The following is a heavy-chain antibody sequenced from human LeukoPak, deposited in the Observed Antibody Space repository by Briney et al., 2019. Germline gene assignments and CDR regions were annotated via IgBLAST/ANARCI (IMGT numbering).Heavy chain of an antibody. J-gene: IGHJ4*02. CDR2: ISYDGSNK. CDR1: GFTFSSYG. V-gene: IGHV3-30*18. Sequence: GGSLRLSCAASGFTFSSYGMHWVRQAPGKGLEWVAVISYDGSNKYYADSVKGRFTIPRDNSKNTLYLQMNSLRAEDTAVYYCAKDRDYVSLELGYWGQGTLVTVSS. D-gene: IGHD4-17*01. CDR3: AKDRDYVSLELGY.